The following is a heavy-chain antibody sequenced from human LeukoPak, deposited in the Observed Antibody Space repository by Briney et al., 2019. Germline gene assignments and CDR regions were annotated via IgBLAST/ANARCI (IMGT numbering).Heavy chain of an antibody. V-gene: IGHV3-30*02. D-gene: IGHD6-19*01. CDR3: AKDREAVAGQGGYFDY. Sequence: GGSLRLSCAASGFSFSSYGMHWVRQAPGKGLEWVAFIRYDGSNKYYAGSVKGRFTISRDNSKNTLYLQMNSLRAEDTAVYYCAKDREAVAGQGGYFDYWGQGTLVTVSS. CDR2: IRYDGSNK. CDR1: GFSFSSYG. J-gene: IGHJ4*02.